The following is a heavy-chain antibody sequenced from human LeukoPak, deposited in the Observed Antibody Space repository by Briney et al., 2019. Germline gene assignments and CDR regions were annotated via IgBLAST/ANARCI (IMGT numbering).Heavy chain of an antibody. CDR2: INPSVGST. CDR1: GYTFTSYY. Sequence: ASVKVACMPDGYTFTSYYMHWVRQAPGQGLEWMGIINPSVGSTSNAQKFQGRVTMTRDTSTSTVYMELSSLRSEDTAVYYCARDFLSGRNYFDYWGQGTLVTVSS. J-gene: IGHJ4*02. CDR3: ARDFLSGRNYFDY. D-gene: IGHD1-26*01. V-gene: IGHV1-46*01.